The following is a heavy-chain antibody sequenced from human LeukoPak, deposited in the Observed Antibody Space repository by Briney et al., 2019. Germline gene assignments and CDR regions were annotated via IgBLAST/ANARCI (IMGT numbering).Heavy chain of an antibody. Sequence: PSETLSLTCAVYGGSFSGYYWSWIRQPPGKGLEWIGYIYYSGSTNYNPSLKSRVTISVDTSKNQFSLKLSSVTAADTAVYYCARHVFQGLYYYGSGSYYDYWGQGTLVTVSS. V-gene: IGHV4-59*08. CDR1: GGSFSGYY. D-gene: IGHD3-10*01. CDR3: ARHVFQGLYYYGSGSYYDY. J-gene: IGHJ4*02. CDR2: IYYSGST.